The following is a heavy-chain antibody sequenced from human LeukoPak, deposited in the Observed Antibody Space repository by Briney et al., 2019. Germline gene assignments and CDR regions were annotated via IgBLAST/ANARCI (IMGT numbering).Heavy chain of an antibody. CDR1: GITLSNYG. V-gene: IGHV3-23*01. CDR2: ISGSGGST. Sequence: GGSLRLSCAVSGITLSNYGMSWVRQAPGKGLEWVAGISGSGGSTNYADSVKGRFTISRDNPKNTLYLQMNRLTVEDTAVYFCAKRGVVIRVILVGFHKEAYYFDSWGQGALVTVSS. CDR3: AKRGVVIRVILVGFHKEAYYFDS. J-gene: IGHJ4*02. D-gene: IGHD3-22*01.